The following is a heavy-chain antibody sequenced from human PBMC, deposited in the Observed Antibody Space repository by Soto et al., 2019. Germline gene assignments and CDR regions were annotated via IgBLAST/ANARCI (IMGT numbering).Heavy chain of an antibody. CDR1: GFSFNNYW. D-gene: IGHD3-9*01. Sequence: PGGSLRLSCAASGFSFNNYWMHWVRQAPGKGLVWVSRINSDGSSTSYADSVKGRFTISRDNAKNTLYLQMNSLRAEDTAVYYCARVGPWYYDILTGYYSWDAFDIWGQGTMVTVSS. V-gene: IGHV3-74*01. CDR2: INSDGSST. J-gene: IGHJ3*02. CDR3: ARVGPWYYDILTGYYSWDAFDI.